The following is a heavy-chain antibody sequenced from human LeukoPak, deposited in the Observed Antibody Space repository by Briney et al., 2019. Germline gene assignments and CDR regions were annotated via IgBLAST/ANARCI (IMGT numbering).Heavy chain of an antibody. CDR3: ARHYGSGSYNFDY. Sequence: SVKVSCKASGGTFSSYAISWVRQAPGQGLEWMGGIIPIFGTANYAQKFQGRVTITADESTSTAYMELSSLRSEDTAVYYCARHYGSGSYNFDYWGQGTLVTVSS. V-gene: IGHV1-69*13. J-gene: IGHJ4*02. CDR2: IIPIFGTA. CDR1: GGTFSSYA. D-gene: IGHD3-10*01.